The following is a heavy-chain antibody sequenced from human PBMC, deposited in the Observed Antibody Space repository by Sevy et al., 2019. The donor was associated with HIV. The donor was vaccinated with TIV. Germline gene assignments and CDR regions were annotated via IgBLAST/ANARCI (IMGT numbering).Heavy chain of an antibody. CDR1: GFNFSSYG. Sequence: GGSLRLSCAASGFNFSSYGMHWVRQAPGKGLEWVAVISYDGSSKYYAESVKGRFTISRDNSKNTLYLQISSLRAEETVVYYCAKEAGSYYDFWSGHDAFDIWGQGTMVTVSS. CDR3: AKEAGSYYDFWSGHDAFDI. V-gene: IGHV3-30*18. CDR2: ISYDGSSK. D-gene: IGHD3-3*01. J-gene: IGHJ3*02.